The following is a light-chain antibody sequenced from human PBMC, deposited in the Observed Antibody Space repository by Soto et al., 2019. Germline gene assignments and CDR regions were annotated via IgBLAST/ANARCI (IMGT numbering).Light chain of an antibody. V-gene: IGLV2-14*01. CDR3: SSYTSTNTVV. CDR2: EVT. J-gene: IGLJ2*01. CDR1: SSDVGGYKY. Sequence: QSVLTQPASVSGSPGQSITISCTGTSSDVGGYKYVSWYQQHPGKVPKLVIYEVTNRPSGVSNRFSGSKSGDTASLTISGLQAEDEGDYYCSSYTSTNTVVFGGGTKLTVL.